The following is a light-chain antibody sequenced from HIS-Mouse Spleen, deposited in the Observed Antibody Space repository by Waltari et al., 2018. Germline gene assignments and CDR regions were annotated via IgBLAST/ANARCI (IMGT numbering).Light chain of an antibody. CDR1: ALPSKS. CDR2: EDS. V-gene: IGLV3-10*01. Sequence: SYELTQPPSVSVSPGQTARITCSGDALPSKSAYLYQQKSGQAPALVIYEDSKRPSGIPERFSGSSSGTMATLTISGAQVEDEADYYCYSTDSSGNHRVFGGGTKLTVL. CDR3: YSTDSSGNHRV. J-gene: IGLJ2*01.